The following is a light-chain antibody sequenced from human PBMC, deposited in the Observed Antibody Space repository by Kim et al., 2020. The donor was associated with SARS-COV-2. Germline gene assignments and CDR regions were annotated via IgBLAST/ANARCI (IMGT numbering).Light chain of an antibody. Sequence: SYELTQPPSVSVSPGRTASITCSGDKLGDKYASWYQQKPGQSPVLVIYQDTKRPSRIPERFSGSNSGNTATLTISGTQAMDEADYYCQAWDSSTVVFGGGTQLTVL. CDR3: QAWDSSTVV. CDR1: KLGDKY. V-gene: IGLV3-1*01. J-gene: IGLJ2*01. CDR2: QDT.